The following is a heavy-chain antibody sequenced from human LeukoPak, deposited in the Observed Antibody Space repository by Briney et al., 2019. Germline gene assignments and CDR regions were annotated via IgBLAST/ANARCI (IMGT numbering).Heavy chain of an antibody. Sequence: PGGSLRLSCTASGFTFSSYEMNWVRQAPGKGLEWVSYIWSSGSPTRYADSVKGRFTISRDNAKNSLYLQMSSLRADDTAVYYCARELTDVAGDGLDVWGQGTMVTVSS. CDR2: IWSSGSPT. CDR3: ARELTDVAGDGLDV. V-gene: IGHV3-48*03. J-gene: IGHJ3*01. CDR1: GFTFSSYE. D-gene: IGHD5-12*01.